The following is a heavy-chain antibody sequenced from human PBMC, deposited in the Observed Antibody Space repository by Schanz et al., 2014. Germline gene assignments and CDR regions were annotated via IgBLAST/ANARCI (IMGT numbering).Heavy chain of an antibody. CDR1: EYTFTRHY. V-gene: IGHV1-46*01. CDR3: ARTAGLGPLSY. Sequence: QVQWVQSGADVKKPGTAVKVSCKASEYTFTRHYMHWVRQAPGQGLEWMGIIHSTGGTTSHAQKFQGRVTMTRDTSTSTVYMDLSSLRSEDTAVYYCARTAGLGPLSYWGQGTLVTVSS. J-gene: IGHJ4*02. CDR2: IHSTGGTT. D-gene: IGHD1-26*01.